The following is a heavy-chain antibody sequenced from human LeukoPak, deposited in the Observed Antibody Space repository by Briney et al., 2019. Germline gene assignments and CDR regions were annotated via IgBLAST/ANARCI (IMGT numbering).Heavy chain of an antibody. J-gene: IGHJ4*02. V-gene: IGHV5-51*01. CDR2: INPSYSHT. Sequence: GESLKIYRKGSGYMFPNHWLGLVREMPGRGLEWKCSINPSYSHTSYNPSINGQVTFSADKSMTIASIEWHSLEASYTAMYFCAKSIRSRSLYFDSWGQGTLVTVSS. D-gene: IGHD6-6*01. CDR1: GYMFPNHW. CDR3: AKSIRSRSLYFDS.